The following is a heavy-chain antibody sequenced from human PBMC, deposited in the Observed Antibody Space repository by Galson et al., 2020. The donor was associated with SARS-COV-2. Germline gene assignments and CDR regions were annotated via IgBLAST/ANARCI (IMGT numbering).Heavy chain of an antibody. Sequence: ETSETLSLTCTVSGGSISSGGYYWSWIRQHPGKGLEWIGYIYYSGSTYYNPSLKSRVTISVDTSKNQFSLKLSSGTAADTAVYYCARDDVGCSGGSCYYYGMDVWGQGTTVTVSS. J-gene: IGHJ6*02. D-gene: IGHD2-15*01. CDR1: GGSISSGGYY. V-gene: IGHV4-31*03. CDR3: ARDDVGCSGGSCYYYGMDV. CDR2: IYYSGST.